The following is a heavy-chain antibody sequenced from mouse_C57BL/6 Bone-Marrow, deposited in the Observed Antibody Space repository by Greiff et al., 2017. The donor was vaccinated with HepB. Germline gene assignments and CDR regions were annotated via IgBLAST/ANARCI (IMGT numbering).Heavy chain of an antibody. CDR1: GYTFTDYH. CDR3: ARLGLAFAY. V-gene: IGHV1-26*01. Sequence: EVQLQQSGPELVKPGASVKISCKASGYTFTDYHTNWVKQSHGKSLEWIGDINPNNGGTSYNQKFKAKATLTVDKSSSTAYMELRSLTSEDSAVYYWARLGLAFAYWGQGTLVTVSA. CDR2: INPNNGGT. J-gene: IGHJ3*01. D-gene: IGHD4-1*01.